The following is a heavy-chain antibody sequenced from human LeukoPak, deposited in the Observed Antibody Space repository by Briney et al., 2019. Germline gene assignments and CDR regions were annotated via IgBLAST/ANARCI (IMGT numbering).Heavy chain of an antibody. J-gene: IGHJ6*02. V-gene: IGHV3-21*01. D-gene: IGHD3-9*01. CDR3: ARDYDILTGYSSPDYYYGMDV. Sequence: GESLKISCKGSGFTFSSYSMNWVRQAPGKGLEWVSSISSSSYIYYADSVKGRFTISRDNAKNSLYLQMNSLRAEDTAVYYCARDYDILTGYSSPDYYYGMDVWGQGTTVTVSS. CDR2: ISSSSYI. CDR1: GFTFSSYS.